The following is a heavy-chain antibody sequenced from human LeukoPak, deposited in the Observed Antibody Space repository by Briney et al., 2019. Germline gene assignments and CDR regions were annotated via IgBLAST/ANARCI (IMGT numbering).Heavy chain of an antibody. CDR2: IIPIFGTA. Sequence: SVKVSCKASGDTFTTYAIIWVRQAPGQGLEWMGGIIPIFGTANYAQKFQGRVTITADESTSTAYMELSSLRSEDTAVYYCARGSYYDILTGYYGYYYMDVWGKGTTVTIS. J-gene: IGHJ6*03. D-gene: IGHD3-9*01. CDR1: GDTFTTYA. V-gene: IGHV1-69*13. CDR3: ARGSYYDILTGYYGYYYMDV.